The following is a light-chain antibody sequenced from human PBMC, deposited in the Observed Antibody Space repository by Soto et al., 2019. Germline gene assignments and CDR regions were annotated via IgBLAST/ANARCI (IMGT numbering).Light chain of an antibody. Sequence: EIVMTQSPATLSVSPGERATLSCRASQSVNSNLAWYQQKPGQAPRLLIYGASTRATGIPARFSGSGSGTEFTLPISSLQSEDFAAYYCQQYDNWPPPWTFGQGTKVEIK. CDR1: QSVNSN. V-gene: IGKV3-15*01. CDR3: QQYDNWPPPWT. J-gene: IGKJ1*01. CDR2: GAS.